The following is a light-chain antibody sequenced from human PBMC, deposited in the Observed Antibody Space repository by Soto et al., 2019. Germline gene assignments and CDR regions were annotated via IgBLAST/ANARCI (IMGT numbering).Light chain of an antibody. J-gene: IGLJ1*01. CDR1: SRDVGGYNY. CDR3: SSYTSSSTQV. CDR2: DVS. Sequence: QCVLTQPASVSGSPGQSITISCTGASRDVGGYNYVSWYQQHPGKAPKLMIYDVSNRPSGVSNRFSGSKSGNTASLTISGLQAEDEADYYCSSYTSSSTQVFGTGTKVTVL. V-gene: IGLV2-14*01.